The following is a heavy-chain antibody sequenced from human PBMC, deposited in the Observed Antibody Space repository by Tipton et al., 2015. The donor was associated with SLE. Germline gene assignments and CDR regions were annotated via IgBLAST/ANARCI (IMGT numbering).Heavy chain of an antibody. CDR3: ARLSITMVQGVREFDY. J-gene: IGHJ4*02. CDR2: IKQDGSEK. V-gene: IGHV3-7*01. D-gene: IGHD3-10*01. Sequence: SLRLSCAASGFTFSSYWMSWVRQAPGKGLEWVANIKQDGSEKYYVDSVKGRFTISRDNAKNSLYLQMNSLRAEDTAVYYCARLSITMVQGVREFDYWGQGTLVTVSS. CDR1: GFTFSSYW.